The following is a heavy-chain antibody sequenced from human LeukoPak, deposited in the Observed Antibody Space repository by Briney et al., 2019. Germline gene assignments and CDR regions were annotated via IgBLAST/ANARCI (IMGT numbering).Heavy chain of an antibody. CDR1: GYTLTELS. CDR3: ASGKSGELLDY. CDR2: FDLEDGKT. D-gene: IGHD1-7*01. V-gene: IGHV1-24*01. J-gene: IGHJ4*02. Sequence: ASVKVSCKVSGYTLTELSMHWVRQAPGKGLEWMGGFDLEDGKTIYAQKFQGRVTMTEVTSTETAYMELGSLRSEDKAVYYCASGKSGELLDYWGQGTLVSVSS.